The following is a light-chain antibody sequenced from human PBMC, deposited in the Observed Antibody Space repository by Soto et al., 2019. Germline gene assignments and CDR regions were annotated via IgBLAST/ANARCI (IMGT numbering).Light chain of an antibody. CDR3: QQYGGSRWT. CDR2: GAS. V-gene: IGKV3-20*01. J-gene: IGKJ1*01. Sequence: EIVLTQSPGTLSLSPGERATLSCRASQSVSSTYLAWYQQKPGQAPRLLIYGASNRATGMPDRFSGSGSGTDFTLTISRLDPEDFAVYYCQQYGGSRWTFGQGTRVDI. CDR1: QSVSSTY.